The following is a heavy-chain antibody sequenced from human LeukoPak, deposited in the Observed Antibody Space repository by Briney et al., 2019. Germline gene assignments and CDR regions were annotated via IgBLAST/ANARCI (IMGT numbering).Heavy chain of an antibody. J-gene: IGHJ3*01. V-gene: IGHV4-39*07. Sequence: SETLSLTCTVSGGSISSGDYYWSWIRQPPGKGLEWIGEIYHSGSTNYNPSLKSRVTTSVDKSKNQFSLKLSSVTAADTAVYYCARHMSVSYDAFDLWGRGTPVTVSS. D-gene: IGHD3-10*01. CDR1: GGSISSGDYY. CDR2: IYHSGST. CDR3: ARHMSVSYDAFDL.